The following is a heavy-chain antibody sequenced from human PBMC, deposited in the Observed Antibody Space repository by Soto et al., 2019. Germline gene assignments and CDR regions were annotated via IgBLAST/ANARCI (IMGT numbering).Heavy chain of an antibody. CDR3: AGYYDSSGYHYYFDY. D-gene: IGHD3-22*01. CDR2: IIPIFGTA. J-gene: IGHJ4*02. CDR1: GGTFSSYA. Sequence: QVQLVQSGAEVKKPGSSVTVSCKASGGTFSSYAISWVRQAPGQGLEWMGGIIPIFGTANYAQKFQGRVTITADESTSTAYMELSSLRSEDTAVYYCAGYYDSSGYHYYFDYWGQGTLVTVSS. V-gene: IGHV1-69*01.